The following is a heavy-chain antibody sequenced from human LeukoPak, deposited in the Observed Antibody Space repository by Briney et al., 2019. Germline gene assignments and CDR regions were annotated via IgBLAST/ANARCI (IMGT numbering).Heavy chain of an antibody. V-gene: IGHV1-2*02. CDR2: ITPNSDGT. CDR3: ATDIMARAYYYGSGSPFDY. Sequence: ASVKVSCKTSGYTVTGYYIHWVRQAPGQGLEWMGWITPNSDGTDYAQKFQGRVTMTRDTSISTAYMELSSLRSEGTAVYYCATDIMARAYYYGSGSPFDYWGQGTLVTVSS. D-gene: IGHD3-10*01. J-gene: IGHJ4*02. CDR1: GYTVTGYY.